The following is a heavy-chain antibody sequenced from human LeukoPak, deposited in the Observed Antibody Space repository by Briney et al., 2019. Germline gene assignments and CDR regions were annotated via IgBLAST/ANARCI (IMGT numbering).Heavy chain of an antibody. J-gene: IGHJ6*03. V-gene: IGHV3-21*01. Sequence: PGGSLRLSCAASGFTFSSYSMNWVRQAPGKGLEWVSSISSSSSYIYYADSVKGRFTISRDNAKNSLYLPMNSLRAEDTAVYYCARAGEWLVRRYYYYYMDVWGKGTTVTVSS. D-gene: IGHD6-19*01. CDR3: ARAGEWLVRRYYYYYMDV. CDR2: ISSSSSYI. CDR1: GFTFSSYS.